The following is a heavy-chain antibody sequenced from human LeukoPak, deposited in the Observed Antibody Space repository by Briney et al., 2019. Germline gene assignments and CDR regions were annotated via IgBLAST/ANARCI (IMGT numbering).Heavy chain of an antibody. CDR2: IKHDGSEK. CDR1: GFTFSSYW. D-gene: IGHD3/OR15-3a*01. CDR3: ARDRRDYDAFDI. V-gene: IGHV3-7*01. Sequence: PGGSLRLSCAASGFTFSSYWMSWVRQAPGNGLEWVANIKHDGSEKYFVDSVKGRFTISRDNPKNSLYLQMNSLRAEDTAVYYCARDRRDYDAFDIWGQGTLVTVSS. J-gene: IGHJ3*02.